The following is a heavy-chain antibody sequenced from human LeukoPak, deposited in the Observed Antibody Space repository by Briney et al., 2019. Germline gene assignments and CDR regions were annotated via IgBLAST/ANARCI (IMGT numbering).Heavy chain of an antibody. CDR1: GGSFSSYL. CDR2: IYPSGNT. J-gene: IGHJ4*02. V-gene: IGHV4-4*07. Sequence: SETLSLTCSVSGGSFSSYLWSWVRQPAGKGLEWIGRIYPSGNTNYNPSLKSRVTLSVDTSKTQFSLRLSSVTAADTAVYYCARVNDYVWGSYRLFDYWGQGTLVTVSS. D-gene: IGHD3-16*02. CDR3: ARVNDYVWGSYRLFDY.